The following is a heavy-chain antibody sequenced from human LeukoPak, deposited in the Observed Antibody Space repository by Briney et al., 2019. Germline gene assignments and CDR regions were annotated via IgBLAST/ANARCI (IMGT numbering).Heavy chain of an antibody. V-gene: IGHV4-39*01. D-gene: IGHD6-6*01. Sequence: KPSETLSLTCTVSGGSISSSDHYWTWIRQPPGKGLEWIGNSYYSGTTYYNPSLKSRVTISVDASKNQFSLKLSSVTAADTAVYYCARHRDSSSELDYWGQGTLVTVSS. CDR3: ARHRDSSSELDY. CDR2: SYYSGTT. J-gene: IGHJ4*02. CDR1: GGSISSSDHY.